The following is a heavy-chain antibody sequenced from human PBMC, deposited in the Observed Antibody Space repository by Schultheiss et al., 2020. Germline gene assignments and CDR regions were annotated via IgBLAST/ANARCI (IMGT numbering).Heavy chain of an antibody. J-gene: IGHJ5*01. Sequence: SETLSLTCTVSGDSVSSGSYYWTWIRQPPGKGLECIGYLYYSGSTNYNPSLKSRVTISVDKSENQFSLKLNSVTAADTAVYYCARKRGYSYGFDSWGQGALVTVSS. V-gene: IGHV4-61*01. D-gene: IGHD5-18*01. CDR3: ARKRGYSYGFDS. CDR1: GDSVSSGSYY. CDR2: LYYSGST.